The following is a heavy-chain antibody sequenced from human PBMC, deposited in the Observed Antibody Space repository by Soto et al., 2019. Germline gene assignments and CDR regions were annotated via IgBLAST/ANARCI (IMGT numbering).Heavy chain of an antibody. CDR1: GFTFINYA. V-gene: IGHV3-23*01. J-gene: IGHJ4*02. Sequence: EVQLLESGGGLVQAGGSLRLSCAASGFTFINYAMNWVRQAPGKGLEWVSGLSGSGASTSYADSVKGRFTISRDNSRDTLFLQMNSLTAEDTAVYYCAKATTNGGWFNPFDSWGQGALVTVSS. D-gene: IGHD6-19*01. CDR2: LSGSGAST. CDR3: AKATTNGGWFNPFDS.